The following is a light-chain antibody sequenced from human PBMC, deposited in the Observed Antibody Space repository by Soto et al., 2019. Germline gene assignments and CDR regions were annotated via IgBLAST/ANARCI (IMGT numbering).Light chain of an antibody. CDR3: QQYNSFSGVT. CDR1: QSISTW. CDR2: DAS. Sequence: DIQMTQSPSTLSASVGDRVTITCRASQSISTWLAWYQQKPGKAPKLLIYDASILESGVPSRFSGSGSGTEFPLTISSLQPDDFATYYCQQYNSFSGVTFGPGTKVDI. V-gene: IGKV1-5*01. J-gene: IGKJ3*01.